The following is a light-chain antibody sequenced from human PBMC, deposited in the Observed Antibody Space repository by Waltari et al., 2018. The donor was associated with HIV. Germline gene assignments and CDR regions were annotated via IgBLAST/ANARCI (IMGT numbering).Light chain of an antibody. J-gene: IGKJ1*01. Sequence: MTQSPATLSVSPGATVSFFCGASEGIADNLAWYHQKRGRAPRLHVSGASSRATGVPARFSGRGSGTEFTLTITGLQSNDSAIYFCQQYSTGPRTFGQGTLV. V-gene: IGKV3-15*01. CDR2: GAS. CDR1: EGIADN. CDR3: QQYSTGPRT.